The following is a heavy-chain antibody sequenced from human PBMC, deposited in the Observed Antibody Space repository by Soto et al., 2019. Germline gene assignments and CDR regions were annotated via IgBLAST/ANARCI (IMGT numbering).Heavy chain of an antibody. D-gene: IGHD3-16*01. CDR3: ARAFRNGLGGVDS. V-gene: IGHV3-30*03. Sequence: VQLVESGGGLVQPGGSLRLSCAASGFIFSDYWMHWVRQAPGKGLVWVAVISYDGMNKYYGDSVKGRFTISRDNSRNTLYLQTSSLRAEDTAVYYCARAFRNGLGGVDSWGLGTLVTVSS. CDR1: GFIFSDYW. CDR2: ISYDGMNK. J-gene: IGHJ4*02.